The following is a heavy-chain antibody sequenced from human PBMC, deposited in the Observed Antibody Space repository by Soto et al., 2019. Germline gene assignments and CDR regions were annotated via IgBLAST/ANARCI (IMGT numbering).Heavy chain of an antibody. D-gene: IGHD1-1*01. CDR3: ESDGERDTGLNFYYYLHGMDA. CDR1: GCTFTTYG. J-gene: IGHJ6*02. CDR2: NSPYKGTT. V-gene: IGHV1-18*04. Sequence: ASVTVSCKASGCTFTTYGISWVRQAPGKGLEWIGWNSPYKGTTKYAANFQGEMTMTTDTATSTAYMDLKSLRSDDTAGSYCESDGERDTGLNFYYYLHGMDAWGQGTRVTVSS.